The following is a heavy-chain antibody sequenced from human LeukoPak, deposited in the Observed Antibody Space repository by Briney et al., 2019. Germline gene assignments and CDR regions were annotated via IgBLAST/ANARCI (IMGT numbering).Heavy chain of an antibody. CDR1: GFTFDDYA. D-gene: IGHD5-18*01. J-gene: IGHJ6*03. Sequence: GGSLRLSCAASGFTFDDYAMHWVRQAPGKGLEWVSGISWNSGNIDYADSVKGRFTISRDNAKNSLYLQMNSLRAEDTAVYYCARGRAGRGYSYVIYYYYYMDVWGKGTTVTVSS. CDR2: ISWNSGNI. V-gene: IGHV3-9*01. CDR3: ARGRAGRGYSYVIYYYYYMDV.